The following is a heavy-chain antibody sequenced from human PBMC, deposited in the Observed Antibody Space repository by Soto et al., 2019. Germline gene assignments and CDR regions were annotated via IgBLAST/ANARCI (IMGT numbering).Heavy chain of an antibody. CDR3: ARGRIIVAGGFDP. CDR2: MNPSTGNT. Sequence: GASVKVSWKASGYTFTSYDIIWVRQATGQGLEWMGWMNPSTGNTDSAEKFQGRLTMTRNTSISTVYMELSSLSFEDTAVYYCARGRIIVAGGFDPWGQGTLVTVSS. CDR1: GYTFTSYD. V-gene: IGHV1-8*01. D-gene: IGHD6-19*01. J-gene: IGHJ5*02.